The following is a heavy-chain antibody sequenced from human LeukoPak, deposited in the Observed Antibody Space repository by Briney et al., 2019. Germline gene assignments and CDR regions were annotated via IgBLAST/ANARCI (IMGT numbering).Heavy chain of an antibody. Sequence: GASVKVSCTASGYTFIGYYMSWVRQAPGQGLEWMGRINPRTGGTDFAQKFQGRVTMTRDTPITTVYMELNELTSDDTAVYYCAREITMIPYYWGQGTLVTVSS. CDR2: INPRTGGT. CDR3: AREITMIPYY. D-gene: IGHD3-22*01. CDR1: GYTFIGYY. V-gene: IGHV1-2*06. J-gene: IGHJ4*02.